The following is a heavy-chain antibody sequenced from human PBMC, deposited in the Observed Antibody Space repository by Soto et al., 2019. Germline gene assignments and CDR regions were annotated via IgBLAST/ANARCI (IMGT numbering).Heavy chain of an antibody. V-gene: IGHV3-23*01. CDR3: AKGITMVRGVTATDY. CDR2: ISGSGGST. J-gene: IGHJ4*02. CDR1: GFTFSSYA. D-gene: IGHD3-10*01. Sequence: SLRLSCAASGFTFSSYAMSWVRQAPGKGLEWVSAISGSGGSTYYADSVKGRFTISRDNSKNTLYLQMNSLRAEDTAVYYCAKGITMVRGVTATDYWGQGTLVTVSS.